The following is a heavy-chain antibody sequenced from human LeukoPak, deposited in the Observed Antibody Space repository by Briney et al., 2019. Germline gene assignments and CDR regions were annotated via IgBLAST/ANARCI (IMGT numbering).Heavy chain of an antibody. D-gene: IGHD3-22*01. CDR3: ASFSGDSSGWSNFQH. CDR1: GYTFTSYY. Sequence: ASVKVSCKASGYTFTSYYMHWVRQAPGQGLEWMGGIIPIFGTANYAQKFRGRVTITADESTSTAYMELSSLRSEDTAVYYCASFSGDSSGWSNFQHWGQGTLVTISS. CDR2: IIPIFGTA. V-gene: IGHV1-69*13. J-gene: IGHJ1*01.